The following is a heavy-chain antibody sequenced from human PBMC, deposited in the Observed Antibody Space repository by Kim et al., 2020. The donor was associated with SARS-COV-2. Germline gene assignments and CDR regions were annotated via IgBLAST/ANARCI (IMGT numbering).Heavy chain of an antibody. CDR2: IYYSGST. CDR3: ARTRPVHTYYYGSGSYYFDY. V-gene: IGHV4-39*07. J-gene: IGHJ4*02. D-gene: IGHD3-10*01. Sequence: SETLSLTCTVSGGSISSSSYYWGWIRQPPGKGLEWIGSIYYSGSTYYNPSLKSRVTISVDTSKNQFSLKLSSVTAADTAVYYCARTRPVHTYYYGSGSYYFDYWGQGTLVTVSS. CDR1: GGSISSSSYY.